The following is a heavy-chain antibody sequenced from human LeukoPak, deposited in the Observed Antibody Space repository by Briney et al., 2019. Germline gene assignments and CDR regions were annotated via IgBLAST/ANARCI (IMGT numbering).Heavy chain of an antibody. CDR3: ASRSSSGYYSY. CDR2: IYYSGST. Sequence: PSETLSLTCTVSGSSISSSSYYWGWIRQPPGKGLEWIGSIYYSGSTYYNPSLKSRVTISVDTSKNQFSLKLSSVTAADTAVYYCASRSSSGYYSYWGQGTLVTVSS. V-gene: IGHV4-39*01. J-gene: IGHJ4*02. D-gene: IGHD3-22*01. CDR1: GSSISSSSYY.